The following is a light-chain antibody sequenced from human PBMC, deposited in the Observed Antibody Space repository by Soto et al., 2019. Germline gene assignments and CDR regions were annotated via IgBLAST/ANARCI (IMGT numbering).Light chain of an antibody. CDR1: SSDVGRFNY. Sequence: ALTQPAPVSASPGQSITISCAGTSSDVGRFNYVSWYQQYPGKAPELIIYDVVKRPSGISNRFSGSKSGNTASLTISGLQAEDEADYYCTSYATVSTLYVFGTGTKVTVL. V-gene: IGLV2-14*03. CDR3: TSYATVSTLYV. CDR2: DVV. J-gene: IGLJ1*01.